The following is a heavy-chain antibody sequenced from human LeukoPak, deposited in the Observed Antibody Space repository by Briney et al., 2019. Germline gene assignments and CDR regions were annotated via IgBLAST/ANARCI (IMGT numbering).Heavy chain of an antibody. V-gene: IGHV3-7*01. CDR1: GFTFRNNW. CDR2: IKEDGSAQ. CDR3: ARVGRGEMATISLGGFSLRPAAIDY. D-gene: IGHD5-12*01. Sequence: QPGGSLRLSCAASGFTFRNNWMTWVRQAPGKGLEWVAHIKEDGSAQNYIDSVKGRFTISRDNAKNSLYLQMNSLRAEDTAVYYCARVGRGEMATISLGGFSLRPAAIDYWGQGTLVTVSS. J-gene: IGHJ4*02.